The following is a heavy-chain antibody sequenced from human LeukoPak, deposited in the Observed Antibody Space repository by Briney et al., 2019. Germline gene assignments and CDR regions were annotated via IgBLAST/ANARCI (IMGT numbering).Heavy chain of an antibody. CDR2: ISYDGSYK. Sequence: GRSLRLSCAASGFTFSSYGMHWVRQAPGKGLEWVAVISYDGSYKYYTDSVKGRFTISRDNSKNTLYLQSNSLRAEDTAVYYCAKDNYGGSSGTFDYWGQGTLVTVSS. CDR1: GFTFSSYG. J-gene: IGHJ4*02. V-gene: IGHV3-30*18. CDR3: AKDNYGGSSGTFDY. D-gene: IGHD4-23*01.